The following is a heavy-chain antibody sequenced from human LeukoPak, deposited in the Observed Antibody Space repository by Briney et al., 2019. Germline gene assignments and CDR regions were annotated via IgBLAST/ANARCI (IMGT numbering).Heavy chain of an antibody. CDR2: INPNSGGT. J-gene: IGHJ4*02. CDR1: GYTFTGYY. V-gene: IGHV1-2*02. D-gene: IGHD2-15*01. CDR3: ARPYCSGGSCHDYFDY. Sequence: ASVKVSCKASGYTFTGYYMHWVRQAPGQGLEWMGWINPNSGGTNYAQKFQGRVTMTRDTSISTAYMELSGLTSDDTAVYYCARPYCSGGSCHDYFDYRGQGTLVTVSS.